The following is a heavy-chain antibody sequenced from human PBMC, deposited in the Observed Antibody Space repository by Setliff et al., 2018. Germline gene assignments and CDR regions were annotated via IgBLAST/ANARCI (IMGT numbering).Heavy chain of an antibody. CDR2: INPSSGRT. Sequence: VKVSCKASGYTFTSHYMHWVRQAPGLGLEWMGTINPSSGRTSYAQKFQGRVTMTRDTSTSTVYMDMSSLRSVDTAVYYCARDVFPYHYEGAFDIWGQGTMVTVSS. CDR1: GYTFTSHY. V-gene: IGHV1-46*01. J-gene: IGHJ3*02. CDR3: ARDVFPYHYEGAFDI. D-gene: IGHD3-22*01.